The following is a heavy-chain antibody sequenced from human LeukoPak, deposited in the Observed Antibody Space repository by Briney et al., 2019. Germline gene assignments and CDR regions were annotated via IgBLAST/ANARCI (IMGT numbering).Heavy chain of an antibody. CDR1: GGSISSYY. D-gene: IGHD3-22*01. V-gene: IGHV4-59*08. J-gene: IGHJ3*02. Sequence: SETLSLTCTVSGGSISSYYWSWIRQPPGKGLEWIGYIYYNGSTNYNPSLQSRVTISVDTSKNQFSLKLSSVTAAETAGYYCARVRGITMIVEIWGQGTMVTVSS. CDR3: ARVRGITMIVEI. CDR2: IYYNGST.